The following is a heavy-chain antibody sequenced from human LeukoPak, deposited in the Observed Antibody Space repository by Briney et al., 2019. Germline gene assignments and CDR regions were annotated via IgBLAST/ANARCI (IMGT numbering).Heavy chain of an antibody. J-gene: IGHJ5*02. CDR1: GYTFSSNA. CDR2: INARNGDT. Sequence: ASLKVSCKASGYTFSSNAIHWVRQAPGQRLEWMGWINARNGDTQYSQKFQGRVTITRETSASTAYMELSSLRSEDTAVYYCARDTGLGRYYDSSGYYSAGRWFDPWGQGTLVTVSS. V-gene: IGHV1-3*01. D-gene: IGHD3-22*01. CDR3: ARDTGLGRYYDSSGYYSAGRWFDP.